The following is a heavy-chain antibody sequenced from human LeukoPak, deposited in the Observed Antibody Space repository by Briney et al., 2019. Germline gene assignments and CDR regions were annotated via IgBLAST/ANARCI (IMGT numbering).Heavy chain of an antibody. CDR2: FDPEDGET. Sequence: ASVKVSCKVSGYTLTELSMHWVRQAPGKGLEWMGGFDPEDGETIYAQKFQGRVTMTKDTSTDTAYMELSSLRSEDTAVYYCATGAVNDYDFWSGYFQLDYWGQGTLVTVSS. CDR1: GYTLTELS. CDR3: ATGAVNDYDFWSGYFQLDY. D-gene: IGHD3-3*01. V-gene: IGHV1-24*01. J-gene: IGHJ4*02.